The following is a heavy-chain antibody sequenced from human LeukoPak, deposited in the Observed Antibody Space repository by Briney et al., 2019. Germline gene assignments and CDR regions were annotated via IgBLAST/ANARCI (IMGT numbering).Heavy chain of an antibody. CDR2: IHISGTT. CDR3: ARGDSTVGLAY. Sequence: SETLSLTCTVSGGSISSGPYYWTWIRQRPGQGLEWIGYIHISGTTYYSTSLKSRLTISLDTSQNQFSLRLNSVTAADTAVFYCARGDSTVGLAYWGQGTRVTVSS. J-gene: IGHJ4*02. V-gene: IGHV4-31*03. CDR1: GGSISSGPYY. D-gene: IGHD4-23*01.